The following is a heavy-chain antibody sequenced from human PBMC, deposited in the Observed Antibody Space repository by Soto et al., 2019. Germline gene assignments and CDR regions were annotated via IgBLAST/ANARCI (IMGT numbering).Heavy chain of an antibody. CDR1: GGNIISFY. V-gene: IGHV4-59*08. CDR3: ARRYSGYGDY. Sequence: SEPMSHTNTVFGGNIISFYWSWIRQPPGKGLEWIGYIYFSGSANYNPSLKSRVTISVDTSKNQFSLKLSSVTAADTAVYYCARRYSGYGDYWGQGTLVTVSS. J-gene: IGHJ4*02. D-gene: IGHD5-12*01. CDR2: IYFSGSA.